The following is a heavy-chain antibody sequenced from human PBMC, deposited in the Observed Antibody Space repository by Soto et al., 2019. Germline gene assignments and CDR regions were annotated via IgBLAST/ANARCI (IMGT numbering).Heavy chain of an antibody. V-gene: IGHV4-30-4*01. CDR1: GGSISSGDYY. CDR3: ARVQCLTSQGSYPLDI. CDR2: MYYSVST. D-gene: IGHD6-19*01. Sequence: SETLSLTCTVSGGSISSGDYYCSWIRQTPGKGLEWIGYMYYSVSTHYNPSLKSRVTISMDTSRTQFALKLTSVAAADTAVYYCARVQCLTSQGSYPLDIWGQGTKVTV. J-gene: IGHJ3*02.